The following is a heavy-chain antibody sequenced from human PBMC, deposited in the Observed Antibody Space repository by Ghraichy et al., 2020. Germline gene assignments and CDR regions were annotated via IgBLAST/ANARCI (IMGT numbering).Heavy chain of an antibody. CDR1: GFTFSSYS. J-gene: IGHJ4*02. Sequence: GGSLRLSCAASGFTFSSYSMNWVRQAPGKGLEWVSSISSSSSYIYYADSVKGRFTISRDNAKNSLYLQMNSLRAEDTAVYYCARDWYYYDSSGNGDYWGQGTLVTVSS. V-gene: IGHV3-21*01. CDR3: ARDWYYYDSSGNGDY. D-gene: IGHD3-22*01. CDR2: ISSSSSYI.